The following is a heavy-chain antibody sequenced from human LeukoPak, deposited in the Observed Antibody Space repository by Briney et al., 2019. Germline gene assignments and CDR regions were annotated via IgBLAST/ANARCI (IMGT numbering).Heavy chain of an antibody. V-gene: IGHV3-23*01. J-gene: IGHJ3*02. CDR1: RISFSHHA. Sequence: PGGSLRLSCVASRISFSHHAMTWVRQAPGKGLEWVATIFDNGAPSYNADSVKGEFTVSRDTSRNTFYLQMEDLRTEDSATYYCTKAIGGDRDAYDIWGQGTRVIVSS. CDR2: IFDNGAPS. CDR3: TKAIGGDRDAYDI. D-gene: IGHD2-21*02.